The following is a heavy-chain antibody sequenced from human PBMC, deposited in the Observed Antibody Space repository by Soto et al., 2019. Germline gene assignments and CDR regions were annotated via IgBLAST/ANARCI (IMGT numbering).Heavy chain of an antibody. Sequence: SGPTLVQPRQTLTLSCAFSGCSLSTKGVGVGWIRQPPGKPLEWLAVIYWNEDKRYSRSLKSRLSITKDTSKNQVVLTMTTMDPVDTATYYCVHTVMVQTITVGHYFDYWGPGILVTVSS. D-gene: IGHD2-8*01. V-gene: IGHV2-5*01. J-gene: IGHJ4*02. CDR1: GCSLSTKGVG. CDR3: VHTVMVQTITVGHYFDY. CDR2: IYWNEDK.